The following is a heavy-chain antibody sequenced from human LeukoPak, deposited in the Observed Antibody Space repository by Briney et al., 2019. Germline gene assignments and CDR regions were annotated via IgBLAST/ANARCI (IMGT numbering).Heavy chain of an antibody. Sequence: SETLSLTCTVSGGSISSYYWSWIRQPPGKGLEWIGYIYYSGSTNYNPSLKSRVTISVDTSKNQFSLKLGSVTAADTAVYYCARAYYYGSGSSNWFDPWGQGTLVTVSS. V-gene: IGHV4-59*01. CDR3: ARAYYYGSGSSNWFDP. J-gene: IGHJ5*02. CDR2: IYYSGST. CDR1: GGSISSYY. D-gene: IGHD3-10*01.